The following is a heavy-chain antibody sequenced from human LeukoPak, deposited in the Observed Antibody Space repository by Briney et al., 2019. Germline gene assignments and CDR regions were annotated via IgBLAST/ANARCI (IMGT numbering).Heavy chain of an antibody. V-gene: IGHV4-59*01. D-gene: IGHD3-9*01. J-gene: IGHJ6*03. Sequence: SETLSLTCTVSGGSISSYYWSWIRQPPGKGLEWIGYIYYSGSTNYNPSLKSRVTISVDTSKNQFSLKLSSVTAAETAVYYCARGILTGYPTYYYYMDVWGKGTTVTVSS. CDR2: IYYSGST. CDR3: ARGILTGYPTYYYYMDV. CDR1: GGSISSYY.